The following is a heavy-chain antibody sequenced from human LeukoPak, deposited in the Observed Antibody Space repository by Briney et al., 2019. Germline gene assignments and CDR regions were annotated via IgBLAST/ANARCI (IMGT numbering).Heavy chain of an antibody. CDR3: ARIAPTAYYYYGSGSFDY. D-gene: IGHD3-10*01. CDR2: INPNSGGT. V-gene: IGHV1-2*02. Sequence: AASVKVSCKASGYTFTGYYMHWVRQAPGQGLEWMGWINPNSGGTNYAQKFQGRVTMTRDTSISTAYMELSRLRSDDTAVYYCARIAPTAYYYYGSGSFDYWGQGTLVTVSS. J-gene: IGHJ4*02. CDR1: GYTFTGYY.